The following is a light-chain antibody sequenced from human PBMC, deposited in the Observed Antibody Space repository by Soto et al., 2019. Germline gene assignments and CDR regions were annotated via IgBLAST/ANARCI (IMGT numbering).Light chain of an antibody. CDR3: QQYGSSYPWT. CDR2: GAS. V-gene: IGKV3-20*01. J-gene: IGKJ1*01. Sequence: ETVLTQSPAIPSLSPGERATLSCRASQSFISNYLAWYQQQPGQAPRLLIYGASSRATGIPDRFSGSGSGTDFTLTISRLEPEDFAVYYCQQYGSSYPWTFGQGTKVDIK. CDR1: QSFISNY.